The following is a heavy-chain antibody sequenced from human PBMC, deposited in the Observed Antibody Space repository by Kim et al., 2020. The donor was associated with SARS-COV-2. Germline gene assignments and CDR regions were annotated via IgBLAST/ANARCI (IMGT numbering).Heavy chain of an antibody. V-gene: IGHV4-31*02. J-gene: IGHJ5*02. CDR2: GST. CDR3: AREWQGWFDP. Sequence: GSTTSHPSLTSRVTISVDTSKNQCSLKLSSVTAADTAVYYCAREWQGWFDPWGQGTLVTVSS.